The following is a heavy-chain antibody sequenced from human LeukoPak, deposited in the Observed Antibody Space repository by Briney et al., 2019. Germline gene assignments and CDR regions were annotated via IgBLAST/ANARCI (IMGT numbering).Heavy chain of an antibody. Sequence: GGSLRLSCAASGFTFNNYAMNWVRQASGKGLEWVGRIRSTANGYATAYAASVKGRFTISRDDSKNTAYLQMDSLKTEDTAVYYCTGNYYGSGSYADFDYWGQGTLVTVSS. CDR1: GFTFNNYA. D-gene: IGHD3-10*01. J-gene: IGHJ4*02. V-gene: IGHV3-73*01. CDR3: TGNYYGSGSYADFDY. CDR2: IRSTANGYAT.